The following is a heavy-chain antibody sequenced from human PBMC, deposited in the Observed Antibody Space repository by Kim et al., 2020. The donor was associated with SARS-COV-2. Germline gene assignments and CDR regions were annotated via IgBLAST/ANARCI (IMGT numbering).Heavy chain of an antibody. D-gene: IGHD3-10*01. V-gene: IGHV3-23*01. J-gene: IGHJ5*02. CDR3: AKDGSGSKLYNWFDP. Sequence: GGSLRLSCAASGFTFSSYAMSWVRQAPGKGLEWVSAISGSRGSTYYADSVKGRFTISRDNSKNTLYLQMNSLRAEDTAVYYCAKDGSGSKLYNWFDPWGQGTLVTVSS. CDR1: GFTFSSYA. CDR2: ISGSRGST.